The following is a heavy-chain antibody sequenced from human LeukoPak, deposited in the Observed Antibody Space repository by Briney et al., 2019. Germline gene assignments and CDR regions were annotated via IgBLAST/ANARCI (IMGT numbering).Heavy chain of an antibody. J-gene: IGHJ3*02. CDR3: AKRKYSASDLRAFDI. V-gene: IGHV3-21*01. D-gene: IGHD5-12*01. Sequence: GGSLRLSCAASGLTFTNYHMDWVRQAPGKGLEWVSFLSSSSDYISYADSVKGRFTISRDNAKNSLFLQMNSLRAEDTAIYYCAKRKYSASDLRAFDIWGQGTMVTVYS. CDR2: LSSSSDYI. CDR1: GLTFTNYH.